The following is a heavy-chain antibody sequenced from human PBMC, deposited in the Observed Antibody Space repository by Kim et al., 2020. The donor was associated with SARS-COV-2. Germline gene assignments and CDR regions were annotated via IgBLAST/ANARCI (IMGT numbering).Heavy chain of an antibody. D-gene: IGHD2-2*01. CDR2: ISGTGGST. CDR1: GFTFSSYA. V-gene: IGHV3-23*01. Sequence: GGSLRLSCAASGFTFSSYAMSWVRQAPGKGLEWVSAISGTGGSTYYADSVKGRFTIYRDNSKNTLYLQMNSLRAEDTAVYYCAKGGVVPAYFDYWGQGTLVTVSS. CDR3: AKGGVVPAYFDY. J-gene: IGHJ4*02.